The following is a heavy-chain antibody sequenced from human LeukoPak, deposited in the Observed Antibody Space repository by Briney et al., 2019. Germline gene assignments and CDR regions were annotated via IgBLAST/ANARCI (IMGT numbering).Heavy chain of an antibody. V-gene: IGHV3-30*18. J-gene: IGHJ5*02. CDR1: GFTFSSYG. Sequence: GGSLRLSCAASGFTFSSYGMHWVRQAPGKGLEWVAVISYDGSNKYYADSVKGRFTISRDNSKNTLYLQMNSLRAEDTAVYYCAKDQAIKFDCSGGSCYHNWFGPWGQGTLVTVSS. D-gene: IGHD2-15*01. CDR2: ISYDGSNK. CDR3: AKDQAIKFDCSGGSCYHNWFGP.